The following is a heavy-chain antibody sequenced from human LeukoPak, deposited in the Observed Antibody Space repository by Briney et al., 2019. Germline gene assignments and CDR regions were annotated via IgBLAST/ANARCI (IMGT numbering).Heavy chain of an antibody. D-gene: IGHD4-23*01. CDR2: ISSRSSCI. V-gene: IGHV3-21*01. CDR1: GFTFSGYT. CDR3: ARSGGAFDY. J-gene: IGHJ4*02. Sequence: GGSLRLSCAASGFTFSGYTMNWVRQAPGKGPEDVSYISSRSSCIYYADSVKGRFTISRDDAKNSLYLQMNSLRAEDTAVHYCARSGGAFDYWGQGTLVTVSS.